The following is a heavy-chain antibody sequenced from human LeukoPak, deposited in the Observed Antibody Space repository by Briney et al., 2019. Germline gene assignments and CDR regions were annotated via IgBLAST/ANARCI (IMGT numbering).Heavy chain of an antibody. CDR1: GGPFSHYY. D-gene: IGHD1-26*01. J-gene: IGHJ6*02. CDR2: INESGST. CDR3: ASRIGRYLYYFGMDV. Sequence: SETLSLTCAVSGGPFSHYYWTWIRQPPGKGLEWIGEINESGSTNYDPSLKSRVTISVDTSKTHFSLNPTSVTAADTAVYYCASRIGRYLYYFGMDVWGQGTTVTVSS. V-gene: IGHV4-34*01.